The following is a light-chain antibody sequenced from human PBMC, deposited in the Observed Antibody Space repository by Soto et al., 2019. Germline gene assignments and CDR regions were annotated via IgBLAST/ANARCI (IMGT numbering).Light chain of an antibody. Sequence: QSVLTQPASVSGSPGQSITLLCTGTSSDVGGYNSVSWYQQHPGKAPKLMIHDVSNRPSGVSNRFSGSKSGNTASLTISGLQAEDEADYYCSSYTSSSSYVFGTGTKLIVL. V-gene: IGLV2-14*01. CDR2: DVS. CDR3: SSYTSSSSYV. CDR1: SSDVGGYNS. J-gene: IGLJ1*01.